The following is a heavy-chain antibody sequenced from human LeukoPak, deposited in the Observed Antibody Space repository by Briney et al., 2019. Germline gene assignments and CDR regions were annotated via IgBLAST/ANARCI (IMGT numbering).Heavy chain of an antibody. J-gene: IGHJ4*02. Sequence: ASVKVSCKASGYTFTGYYMHWVRQAPGQGLEWMGWINPNSGGTNYAQKFQGSVTMTRDTSISTAYMELSRLRSDDTAVYYCASRHSSGWYYFDYWGQGTLVTVSS. CDR3: ASRHSSGWYYFDY. D-gene: IGHD6-19*01. CDR1: GYTFTGYY. CDR2: INPNSGGT. V-gene: IGHV1-2*02.